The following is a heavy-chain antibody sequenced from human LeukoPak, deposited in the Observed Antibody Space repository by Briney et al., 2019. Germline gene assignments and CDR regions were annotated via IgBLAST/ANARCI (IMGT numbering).Heavy chain of an antibody. CDR3: ARDLSDTAMVTNWFDP. CDR2: INPNSGGT. D-gene: IGHD5-18*01. CDR1: GYTFTGYY. J-gene: IGHJ5*02. V-gene: IGHV1-2*02. Sequence: GASVKVSCKASGYTFTGYYMHWVRQAPGQGLEWMGWINPNSGGTNYAQKFQGRVTMTRDTSISTAYMELSRLRSDVTAVYYCARDLSDTAMVTNWFDPWGQGTLVTVSS.